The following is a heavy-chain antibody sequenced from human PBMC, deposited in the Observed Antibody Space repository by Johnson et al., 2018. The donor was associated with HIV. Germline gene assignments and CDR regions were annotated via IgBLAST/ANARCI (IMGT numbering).Heavy chain of an antibody. V-gene: IGHV3-11*04. CDR3: ARDATPWGGDYVGYAFDL. D-gene: IGHD4-17*01. CDR2: ITSSGSSI. CDR1: GFTFSDHY. Sequence: QVQLVESGGGLVKPGGSLRLSCVGSGFTFSDHYMAWVRQAPGKGLECLSYITSSGSSIYYTDSVKGRFTISRDNAKTSLFLRMNSLRADDSAIYYCARDATPWGGDYVGYAFDLWGQGTVVTVSS. J-gene: IGHJ3*01.